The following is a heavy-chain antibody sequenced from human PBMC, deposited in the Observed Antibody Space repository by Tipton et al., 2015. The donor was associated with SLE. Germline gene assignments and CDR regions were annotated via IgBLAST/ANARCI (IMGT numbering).Heavy chain of an antibody. CDR1: GFTVSSNY. J-gene: IGHJ4*02. D-gene: IGHD3-22*01. Sequence: GSLRLSCAASGFTVSSNYMSWVRQAPGKGLEWASVIYSGGSTYYADSVKGRFTISRDNSKNTLYLQMNSLRAEDTAVYYCARVPNNWDSSGYYDYWGQGTLVTVSS. CDR2: IYSGGST. CDR3: ARVPNNWDSSGYYDY. V-gene: IGHV3-53*05.